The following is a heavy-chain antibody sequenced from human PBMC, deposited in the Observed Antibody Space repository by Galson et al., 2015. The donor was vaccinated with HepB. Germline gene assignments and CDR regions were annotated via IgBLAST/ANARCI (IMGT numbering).Heavy chain of an antibody. V-gene: IGHV1-3*01. Sequence: SVKVSCKASGYTFTSYAMHWVRQAPGQRLEWMGWINAGNGNTKYSQKFQGRVTITRDTSASTAYMELSSLRSEDTAVYYCARDIFLTGYSDDAFDIWGQGTMVTVSS. CDR1: GYTFTSYA. J-gene: IGHJ3*02. D-gene: IGHD3-9*01. CDR3: ARDIFLTGYSDDAFDI. CDR2: INAGNGNT.